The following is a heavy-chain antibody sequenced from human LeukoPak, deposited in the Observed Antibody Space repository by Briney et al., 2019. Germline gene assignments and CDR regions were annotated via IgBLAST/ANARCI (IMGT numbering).Heavy chain of an antibody. D-gene: IGHD2-15*01. V-gene: IGHV4-59*01. CDR1: GGSMSNYY. Sequence: SETLSLTCNASGGSMSNYYWSWIPQPPGKGLEWIGYIYDSGSTHHNPSLRSRVTISVDTSKNQFSLKLTSVTAADTAVYYCARGGNWFDPWGQGTLVAVSS. J-gene: IGHJ5*02. CDR3: ARGGNWFDP. CDR2: IYDSGST.